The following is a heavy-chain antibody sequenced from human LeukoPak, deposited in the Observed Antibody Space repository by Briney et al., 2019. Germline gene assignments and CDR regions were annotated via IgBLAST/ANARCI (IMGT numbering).Heavy chain of an antibody. CDR2: IYYSGST. CDR1: GGSISSGGYY. V-gene: IGHV4-31*03. D-gene: IGHD4-11*01. Sequence: PSETLSLTCTVSGGSISSGGYYWSWIRQHPGKGLEWIGYIYYSGSTYYNPSLKSRVTISVDTSKNQFSLKLSSVTAADTAAYYCARVPPEDYSNYVEGGYFDYWGQGTLVTVSP. CDR3: ARVPPEDYSNYVEGGYFDY. J-gene: IGHJ4*02.